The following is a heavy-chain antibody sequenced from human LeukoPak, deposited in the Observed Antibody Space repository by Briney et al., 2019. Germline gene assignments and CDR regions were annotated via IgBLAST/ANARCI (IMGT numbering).Heavy chain of an antibody. Sequence: GASVKVSCKASGGTFSSYAISWVRQAPGQGLEWMGRIIPILGIANYAQKFQGRVTITADKSTSTAYMELSSLRYEDPAVYYCATESSGSGSSWFDPWGQGTLVTVSS. CDR3: ATESSGSGSSWFDP. CDR2: IIPILGIA. J-gene: IGHJ5*02. D-gene: IGHD3-10*01. CDR1: GGTFSSYA. V-gene: IGHV1-69*04.